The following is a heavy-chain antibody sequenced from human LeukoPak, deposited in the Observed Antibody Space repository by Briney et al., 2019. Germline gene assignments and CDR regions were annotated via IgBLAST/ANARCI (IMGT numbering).Heavy chain of an antibody. D-gene: IGHD2-2*01. Sequence: PGGSLRLSCAASGFTFSDYAMSWVRQAPGKGLEWVSAINNSGGNTYYADSVKGRFTVSRDNPKNTLYLQMNSLRAEDTAVYYCAKEGCSGTSCYCNYWGQGTLVTVSS. CDR2: INNSGGNT. J-gene: IGHJ4*02. CDR3: AKEGCSGTSCYCNY. CDR1: GFTFSDYA. V-gene: IGHV3-23*01.